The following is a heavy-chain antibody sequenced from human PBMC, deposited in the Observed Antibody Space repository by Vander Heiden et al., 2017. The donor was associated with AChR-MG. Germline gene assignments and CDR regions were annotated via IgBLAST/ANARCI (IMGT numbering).Heavy chain of an antibody. CDR3: ARDLGRNYVWGRAHFDY. CDR1: GFTFSSSA. V-gene: IGHV3-30-3*01. CDR2: ISYDGSNK. Sequence: QVQLVESGGGVVQPGRSLRPSCAASGFTFSSSAMHWVRQAPGKGLEWVAVISYDGSNKYYADSVKGRFTISRDNSKNTLYLQMNSLRAEDTAVYYCARDLGRNYVWGRAHFDYWGQGTLVTVSS. D-gene: IGHD3-16*01. J-gene: IGHJ4*02.